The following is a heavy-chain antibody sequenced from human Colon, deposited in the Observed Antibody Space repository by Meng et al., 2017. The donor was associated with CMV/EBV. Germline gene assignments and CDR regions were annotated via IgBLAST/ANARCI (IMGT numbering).Heavy chain of an antibody. CDR2: INSTSGAT. J-gene: IGHJ4*02. V-gene: IGHV1-2*02. CDR1: GYTFNDYH. CDR3: ARDPSGSRVPFDY. Sequence: VHLLSSWPEVRRPGASVKVSCKTSGYTFNDYHIHWVRQAPGQGLEWMGWINSTSGATDYAQKFQGRFTMTRDTFITTVYMELSSLRSDDTAVYYCARDPSGSRVPFDYWGQGSLVTVSS. D-gene: IGHD1-26*01.